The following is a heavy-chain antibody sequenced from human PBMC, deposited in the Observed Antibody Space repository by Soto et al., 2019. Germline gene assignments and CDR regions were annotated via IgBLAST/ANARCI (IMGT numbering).Heavy chain of an antibody. Sequence: HPGGSLRLSCAASGFTFSSYGMHWVRQAPGKGLEWVAVIWYDGSNKYYADSVKGRFTISRDNSKNTLYLQMNSLRAEDTAVYYCARDTVLRFPSKGLDVWGQGTTVTVSS. CDR2: IWYDGSNK. D-gene: IGHD3-3*01. CDR3: ARDTVLRFPSKGLDV. CDR1: GFTFSSYG. V-gene: IGHV3-33*01. J-gene: IGHJ6*02.